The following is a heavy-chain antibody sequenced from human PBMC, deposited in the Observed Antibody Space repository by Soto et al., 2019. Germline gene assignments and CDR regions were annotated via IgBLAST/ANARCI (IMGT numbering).Heavy chain of an antibody. V-gene: IGHV3-33*01. D-gene: IGHD3-3*01. CDR2: IWYDGSNK. Sequence: HPGGSLRLSCAASGFTFSSYGMHWVRQAPGKGLEWVAVIWYDGSNKYYADSVKGRFTISRDNSKNTLYLQMNSLRAEDTAVYYCARDSHDFWSGLTHDYWGQGTLVTVSS. CDR3: ARDSHDFWSGLTHDY. CDR1: GFTFSSYG. J-gene: IGHJ4*02.